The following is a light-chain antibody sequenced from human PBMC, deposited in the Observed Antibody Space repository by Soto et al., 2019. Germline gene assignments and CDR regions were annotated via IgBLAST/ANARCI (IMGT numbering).Light chain of an antibody. CDR1: SSNIGAGYD. CDR3: QSYDSSLNAVV. Sequence: QLVLTQPPSVSGAPGQRVTISCTGSSSNIGAGYDVHWYQQLPGTAPKLLIYGNSNRPSGVPDRFSGSKSGTSASLAITGLQAEDEADYYCQSYDSSLNAVVFGGGTQLTVL. J-gene: IGLJ2*01. V-gene: IGLV1-40*01. CDR2: GNS.